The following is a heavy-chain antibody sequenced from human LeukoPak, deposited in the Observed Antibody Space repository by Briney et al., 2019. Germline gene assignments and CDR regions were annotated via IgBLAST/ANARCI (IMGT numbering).Heavy chain of an antibody. CDR3: ASTRSTSDWYTRGFEY. CDR1: GFSFSSYE. CDR2: ISSSGSIT. D-gene: IGHD6-19*01. J-gene: IGHJ4*02. Sequence: PGGSLRLSCADSGFSFSSYEMNWVRQAPGKGLEWISYISSSGSITFYADSEKGRFTISRDNARNSLYLQMNSLRAEDTAVYYCASTRSTSDWYTRGFEYWGQGTLATVSS. V-gene: IGHV3-48*03.